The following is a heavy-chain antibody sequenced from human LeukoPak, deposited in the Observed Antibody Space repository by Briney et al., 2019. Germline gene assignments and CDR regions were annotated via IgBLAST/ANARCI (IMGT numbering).Heavy chain of an antibody. Sequence: SETLSLTCAVSGGSISSSNWWSWVRQPPGKGLEWIGEVYHSGSTNYNPSLKSRVTISVDKSKNQFSLKLSSVTAADTAVYYCVNVAAAGWYFDLWGRGTLVTVSS. CDR3: VNVAAAGWYFDL. J-gene: IGHJ2*01. CDR1: GGSISSSNW. D-gene: IGHD6-13*01. CDR2: VYHSGST. V-gene: IGHV4-4*02.